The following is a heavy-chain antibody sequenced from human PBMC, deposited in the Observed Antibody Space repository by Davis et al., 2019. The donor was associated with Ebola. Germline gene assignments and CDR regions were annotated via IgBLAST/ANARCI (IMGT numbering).Heavy chain of an antibody. CDR3: AKNMLDNWNSDY. J-gene: IGHJ4*02. V-gene: IGHV3-7*03. D-gene: IGHD1-1*01. CDR2: IKEDGSEK. Sequence: SLNISCAASGFTSSSHWMTWVRQAPGKGLEWVANIKEDGSEKYYVDSVKGRFTVSRDNAKNSLSLQMNSLRAEDTALYYCAKNMLDNWNSDYWGQGTLVTVSS. CDR1: GFTSSSHW.